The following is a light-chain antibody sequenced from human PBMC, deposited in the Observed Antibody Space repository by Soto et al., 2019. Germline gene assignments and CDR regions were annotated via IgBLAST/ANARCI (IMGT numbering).Light chain of an antibody. CDR1: NSDVGAYKF. J-gene: IGLJ1*01. CDR3: CSYAGSYTWG. Sequence: QSAPTQPRSVSGTPAQSITISCTGSNSDVGAYKFISWLQHNPGEAPKVMIYDVTQRPSGVPDLCSGTKSGNTASLTISGLQAEDGADYYCCSYAGSYTWGFGSGTKVTVL. CDR2: DVT. V-gene: IGLV2-11*01.